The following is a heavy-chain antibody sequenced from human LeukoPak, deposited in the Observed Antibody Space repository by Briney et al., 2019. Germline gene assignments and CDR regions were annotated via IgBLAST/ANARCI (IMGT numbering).Heavy chain of an antibody. V-gene: IGHV3-30*02. D-gene: IGHD3-9*01. J-gene: IGHJ4*02. Sequence: GGSLRLSCAASGFTFSRYGMHWVRQAPGKGLEWVALIRYDGSNKYYADSVKGRFTISRDNSKNTLYLQMSSLRAEDTAVYYCAKDLYDILTGSLTPPGYWGQGTLVAVSS. CDR2: IRYDGSNK. CDR1: GFTFSRYG. CDR3: AKDLYDILTGSLTPPGY.